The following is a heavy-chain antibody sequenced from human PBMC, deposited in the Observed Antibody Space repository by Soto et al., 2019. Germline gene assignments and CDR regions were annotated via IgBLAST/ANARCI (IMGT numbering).Heavy chain of an antibody. J-gene: IGHJ5*02. D-gene: IGHD3-16*01. Sequence: SETLSLTYTVSGDYIKNYYWKWIRQSPGKGLEWFGYISYSWSTNYNTSPKSRVTISVDTSKNQISLKLKSGTAADTAVYYRDRDQDIWLTGGGFDPWVQGVLATVSS. CDR2: ISYSWST. V-gene: IGHV4-59*01. CDR1: GDYIKNYY. CDR3: DRDQDIWLTGGGFDP.